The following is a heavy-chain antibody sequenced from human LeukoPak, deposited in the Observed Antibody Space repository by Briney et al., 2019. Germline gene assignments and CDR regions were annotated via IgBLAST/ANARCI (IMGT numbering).Heavy chain of an antibody. CDR3: AKVLVGATEFPY. Sequence: PGGSLRLSCAASGFTLSSYGMHWVRQAPGKGLEWVALISYDGSNKYYADSVKGRFTISRDNSKSTLYLQMNSLRAEDTAVYYCAKVLVGATEFPYWGQGTLVTVSS. J-gene: IGHJ4*02. D-gene: IGHD1-26*01. V-gene: IGHV3-30*18. CDR2: ISYDGSNK. CDR1: GFTLSSYG.